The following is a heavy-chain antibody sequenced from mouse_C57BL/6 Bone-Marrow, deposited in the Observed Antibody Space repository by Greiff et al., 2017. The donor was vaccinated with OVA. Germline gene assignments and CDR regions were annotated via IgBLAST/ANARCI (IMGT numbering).Heavy chain of an antibody. V-gene: IGHV1-47*01. J-gene: IGHJ2*01. D-gene: IGHD1-1*01. CDR2: FHPYNDDT. CDR1: GYTFTTYP. Sequence: VQLVESGAELVKPGASVKMSCKASGYTFTTYPIEWMKQNHGKSLEWIGNFHPYNDDTKYNEKFKGKATLTVEKSSSTVYLELSRLTSDDSAVYYCARHGSSFNYFDYWGQGTTLTVSS. CDR3: ARHGSSFNYFDY.